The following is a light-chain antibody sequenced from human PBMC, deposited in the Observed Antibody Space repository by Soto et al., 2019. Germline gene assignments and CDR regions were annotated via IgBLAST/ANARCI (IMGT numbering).Light chain of an antibody. Sequence: QAVVTQEPSLTVSPGGTVTLTCGSSTGAVTSGHFPYWFQQKPGQAPRTLIYDTSKKHSWIPARFSGSLLGGKAALTLSGAQPEDEAEYSCLLSYSGAYVFGTGTKVTVL. V-gene: IGLV7-46*01. CDR2: DTS. CDR1: TGAVTSGHF. J-gene: IGLJ1*01. CDR3: LLSYSGAYV.